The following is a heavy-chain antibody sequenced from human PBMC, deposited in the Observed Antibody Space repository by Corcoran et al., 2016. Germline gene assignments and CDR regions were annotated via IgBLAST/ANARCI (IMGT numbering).Heavy chain of an antibody. CDR1: GFTFSSYD. CDR3: ARERLVAAAGRRYYYYYGMDV. V-gene: IGHV3-13*01. CDR2: IGTAGDT. J-gene: IGHJ6*02. D-gene: IGHD6-13*01. Sequence: EVQLVESGGGLVQPGGSLRLSCAASGFTFSSYDMHWVRQATGKGLEWVSAIGTAGDTYYPGSVKGRFTISRENAKNSLYLQMNSLRAGDTAVYYCARERLVAAAGRRYYYYYGMDVWGQGTTVTVSS.